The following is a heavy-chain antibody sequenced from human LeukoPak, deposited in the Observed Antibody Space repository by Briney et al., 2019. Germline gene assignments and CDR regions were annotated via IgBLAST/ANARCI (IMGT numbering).Heavy chain of an antibody. CDR2: TYYKSKWYT. V-gene: IGHV6-1*01. CDR1: GDSVSSNNAA. D-gene: IGHD1-1*01. J-gene: IGHJ3*01. Sequence: SPTLSLTCAISGDSVSSNNAAWNWIRQSPSRGLEWLGRTYYKSKWYTDYAVSVISRITIIPDTSKNPFSLQLNSVTPEDTAIYYCTRAPWNDYVFDVWGQGTMVTVSS. CDR3: TRAPWNDYVFDV.